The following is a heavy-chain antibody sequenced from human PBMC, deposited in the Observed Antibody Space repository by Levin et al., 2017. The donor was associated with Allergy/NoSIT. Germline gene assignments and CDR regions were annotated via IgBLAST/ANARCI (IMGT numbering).Heavy chain of an antibody. CDR3: ARGSQVIQH. J-gene: IGHJ1*01. Sequence: PSETLSLTCTLSGGSLRNYYWSWLRQAPGKGLEWIGYISYSGNTNYNPSLESRVTLSVDTSKNQFFLKLRSVTAADTAVYSCARGSQVIQHWGQGTLVTVSS. V-gene: IGHV4-59*01. CDR1: GGSLRNYY. CDR2: ISYSGNT. D-gene: IGHD4-23*01.